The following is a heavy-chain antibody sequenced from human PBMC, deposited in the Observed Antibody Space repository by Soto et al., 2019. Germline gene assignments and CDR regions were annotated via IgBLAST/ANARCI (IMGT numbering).Heavy chain of an antibody. CDR3: ARPKTKVTTFGMDV. CDR2: IWYDGSNK. D-gene: IGHD4-4*01. V-gene: IGHV3-33*01. J-gene: IGHJ6*02. Sequence: GGSLRLSCAPSGFNFSSYSMHWVRQAPGKGLEWVAVIWYDGSNKYYGDSVKGRFTISRDNSKNTVHLQMNNLRAEDTAVYYCARPKTKVTTFGMDVWGQGTTVTVSS. CDR1: GFNFSSYS.